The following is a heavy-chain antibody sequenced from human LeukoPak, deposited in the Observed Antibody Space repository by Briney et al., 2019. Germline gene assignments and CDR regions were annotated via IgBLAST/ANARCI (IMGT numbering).Heavy chain of an antibody. V-gene: IGHV1-18*01. Sequence: RASVKVSCKASGYTFTSYGISWVRQAPGQGLEWMGWISAYNGNRNYAQKLQGRVTMTTDTSTSTAYMELRSLRSDDTAVYYCARDISGSYYNRESYYYYYMDVWGKGTTVTVSS. CDR2: ISAYNGNR. J-gene: IGHJ6*03. CDR1: GYTFTSYG. D-gene: IGHD3-10*01. CDR3: ARDISGSYYNRESYYYYYMDV.